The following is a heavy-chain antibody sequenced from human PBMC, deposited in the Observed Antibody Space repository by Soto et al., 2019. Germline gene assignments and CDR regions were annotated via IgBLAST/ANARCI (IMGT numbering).Heavy chain of an antibody. CDR1: GFTFDNYG. Sequence: VRLVQSGGGVVQPGRALTLACVASGFTFDNYGMHWVRQAPGQGLDWVAVISYDGKNQYYEDSVKGRFTISRDNSRNTLYLQMNNLRPEDTGVYYCAKGFFVGATTSPFGSWGQGTLVAVST. V-gene: IGHV3-30*18. CDR2: ISYDGKNQ. J-gene: IGHJ5*02. CDR3: AKGFFVGATTSPFGS. D-gene: IGHD1-26*01.